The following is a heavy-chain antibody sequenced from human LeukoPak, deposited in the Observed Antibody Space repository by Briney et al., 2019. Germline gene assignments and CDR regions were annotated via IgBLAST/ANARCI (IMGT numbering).Heavy chain of an antibody. CDR3: AKDLFHDSSGYYYAAFDI. CDR2: ISYDGSNK. J-gene: IGHJ3*02. V-gene: IGHV3-30*18. D-gene: IGHD3-22*01. CDR1: GFTFSSYG. Sequence: GRSLRLSCVASGFTFSSYGMNWVRQAPGKGLEWVAVISYDGSNKYYEDSVKVRFTISRNNSNNTLYLQMNSLRAEETAVYYCAKDLFHDSSGYYYAAFDIWGQGTMVTVSS.